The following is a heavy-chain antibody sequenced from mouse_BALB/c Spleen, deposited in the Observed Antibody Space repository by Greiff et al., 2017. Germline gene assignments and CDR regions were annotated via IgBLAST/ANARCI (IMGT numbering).Heavy chain of an antibody. CDR2: ISSGSSTI. CDR3: ARFDYRGDYAMDY. Sequence: EVQRVESGGGLVQPGGSRKLSCAASGFTFSSFGMHWVRQAPEKGLEWVAYISSGSSTIYYADTVKGRFTISRDNPKNTLFLQMTSLRSEDTAMYYCARFDYRGDYAMDYWGQGTSVTVSS. CDR1: GFTFSSFG. J-gene: IGHJ4*01. D-gene: IGHD2-13*01. V-gene: IGHV5-17*02.